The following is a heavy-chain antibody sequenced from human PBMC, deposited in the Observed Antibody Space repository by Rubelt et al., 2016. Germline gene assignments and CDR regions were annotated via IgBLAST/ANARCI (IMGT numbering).Heavy chain of an antibody. D-gene: IGHD7-27*01. V-gene: IGHV4-39*01. Sequence: GYVYYSGSTYYNPSLKSRVTISVDTSKNQFSLKLSSVTAADTAVYYCARAWGKSAYNWFDPWGQGTLVTVSS. J-gene: IGHJ5*02. CDR3: ARAWGKSAYNWFDP. CDR2: VYYSGST.